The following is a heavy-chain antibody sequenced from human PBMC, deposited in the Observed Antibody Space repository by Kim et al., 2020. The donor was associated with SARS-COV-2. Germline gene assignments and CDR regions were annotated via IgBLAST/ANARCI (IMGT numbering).Heavy chain of an antibody. J-gene: IGHJ4*02. Sequence: SETLSLTCAVYGGSFSGYYWSWIRQPPGKGLEWIGEINHSGSTNYNPSLKSRVTISVDTSKNQFSLKLSSVTAADTAVYYCARGLATSGSTEKVGAAYFDYWGQGTLVTVSS. CDR1: GGSFSGYY. V-gene: IGHV4-34*01. CDR3: ARGLATSGSTEKVGAAYFDY. D-gene: IGHD5-12*01. CDR2: INHSGST.